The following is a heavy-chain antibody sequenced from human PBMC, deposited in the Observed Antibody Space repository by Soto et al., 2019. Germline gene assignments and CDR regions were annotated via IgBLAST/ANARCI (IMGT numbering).Heavy chain of an antibody. D-gene: IGHD2-21*02. CDR3: ARDRDTGAFDI. CDR2: INSDGSNT. J-gene: IGHJ3*02. V-gene: IGHV3-74*01. Sequence: PGGSLRLSCAASGFTFSSFWMHWVRQAPGEGLVWVSRINSDGSNTNYADSVKGRFTISRDNAKNTLYLQMNSLRAEDTAVYYCARDRDTGAFDIWGQGTMVTVSS. CDR1: GFTFSSFW.